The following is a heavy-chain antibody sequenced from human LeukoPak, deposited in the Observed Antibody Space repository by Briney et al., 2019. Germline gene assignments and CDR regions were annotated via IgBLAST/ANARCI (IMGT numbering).Heavy chain of an antibody. V-gene: IGHV3-15*01. CDR3: TSYDFWSGPFDY. Sequence: GGSLRLSCAASGFTFSNAWMSWVRQAPGKGLEWVGRIKSKTDGGTTDYAAPVKGRFTISRDDSKNTLYLQMNSLKTEDTAVYYCTSYDFWSGPFDYWGQGTLVTVSS. CDR1: GFTFSNAW. CDR2: IKSKTDGGTT. D-gene: IGHD3-3*01. J-gene: IGHJ4*02.